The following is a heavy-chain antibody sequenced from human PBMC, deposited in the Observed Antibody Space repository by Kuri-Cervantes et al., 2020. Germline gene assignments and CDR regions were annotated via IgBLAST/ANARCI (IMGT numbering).Heavy chain of an antibody. CDR3: ASTYYYYDSSGYYFDY. J-gene: IGHJ4*02. V-gene: IGHV3-23*01. D-gene: IGHD3-22*01. CDR1: GFTFSSYA. Sequence: GESLKISCAASGFTFSSYAMSWVRQAPGKGLEWVPAISGSGGSTYYADSVKGRFTISRDNSKNTLYLQMNSLRAEDTAVYYCASTYYYYDSSGYYFDYWGQGTLVTVSS. CDR2: ISGSGGST.